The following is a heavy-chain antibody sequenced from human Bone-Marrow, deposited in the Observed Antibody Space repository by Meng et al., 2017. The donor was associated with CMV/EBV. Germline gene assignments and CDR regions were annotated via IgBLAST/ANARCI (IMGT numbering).Heavy chain of an antibody. D-gene: IGHD3-22*01. CDR2: MNPNSGNT. Sequence: SGYTFNSDDINWVRQATGQGLEWMGWMNPNSGNTGYAQKFQGRVTMTRNTSISTAYMELSSLRSEDTAVYYCARGYYYDSSGSIDYWGQGTLVTVSS. CDR1: GYTFNSDD. CDR3: ARGYYYDSSGSIDY. J-gene: IGHJ4*02. V-gene: IGHV1-8*01.